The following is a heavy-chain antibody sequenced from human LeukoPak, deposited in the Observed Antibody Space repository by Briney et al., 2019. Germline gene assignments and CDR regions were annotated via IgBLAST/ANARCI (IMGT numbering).Heavy chain of an antibody. CDR1: GFTFSAYG. CDR2: IRYDGSSK. J-gene: IGHJ4*02. V-gene: IGHV3-30*02. Sequence: PGGSLGLSCAASGFTFSAYGMHWVRQAPGKGLEWVAFIRYDGSSKYYADSVRGRFTISRDNSKSTLSLQMNSLRAEDTAIYYCATYRQVLLPFESWGQGTLVTVSS. D-gene: IGHD2-8*02. CDR3: ATYRQVLLPFES.